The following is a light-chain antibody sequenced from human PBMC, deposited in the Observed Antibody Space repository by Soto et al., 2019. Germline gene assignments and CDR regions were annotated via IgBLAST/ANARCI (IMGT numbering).Light chain of an antibody. CDR2: DAS. CDR1: QSVSSY. V-gene: IGKV3-11*01. CDR3: QQRSNWPYT. Sequence: EIVLTQSPATLSLSPGERATLSCRASQSVSSYLAWFQQKPGQAPRLLIYDASNRATGIPARFRGSGSGTDFTITISSLEPEDFAVYYCQQRSNWPYTFGQGTKLEIK. J-gene: IGKJ2*01.